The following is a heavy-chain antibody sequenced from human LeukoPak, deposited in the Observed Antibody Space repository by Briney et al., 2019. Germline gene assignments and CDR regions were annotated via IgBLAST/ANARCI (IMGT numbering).Heavy chain of an antibody. CDR3: AKERPDQLFDFDY. V-gene: IGHV3-23*01. CDR1: GFTLSSHA. Sequence: GGSLRLSCAVSGFTLSSHAMNWVRQGPGKGLEWVSAFSGGGHTYYVDSVKDRFTISRDNSKNTLYLQMNSLRGEDTAVYYCAKERPDQLFDFDYWGQGTLVTVSS. D-gene: IGHD3-10*02. J-gene: IGHJ4*02. CDR2: FSGGGHT.